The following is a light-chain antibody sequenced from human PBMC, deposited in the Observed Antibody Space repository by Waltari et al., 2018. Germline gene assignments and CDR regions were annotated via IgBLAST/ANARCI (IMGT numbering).Light chain of an antibody. CDR1: SADVGGYDY. CDR3: SSHAGNNLWI. CDR2: DVT. Sequence: HSALPQPPSASGSPGQSVPISCTGTSADVGGYDYVPWYQQHPGKVPKLIIYDVTKRPSGVPPRFSASKSGNSASLTVSGLQAEDEADYYCSSHAGNNLWIFGGGTKVTVL. J-gene: IGLJ2*01. V-gene: IGLV2-8*01.